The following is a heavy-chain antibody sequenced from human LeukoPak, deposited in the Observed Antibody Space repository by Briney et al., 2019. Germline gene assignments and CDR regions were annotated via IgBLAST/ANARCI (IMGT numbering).Heavy chain of an antibody. V-gene: IGHV1-18*01. D-gene: IGHD3-3*01. CDR2: ISAYNGNT. CDR3: ARDQSRYDFWSGYYP. Sequence: ASVKVSCKASGYTFTSYGISWVRQAPGQGLEWMGWISAYNGNTNYAQKLQGRVTMTTDTSTSTACMELRSLRSDDTAVYYCARDQSRYDFWSGYYPWGQGTLVTVSS. J-gene: IGHJ4*02. CDR1: GYTFTSYG.